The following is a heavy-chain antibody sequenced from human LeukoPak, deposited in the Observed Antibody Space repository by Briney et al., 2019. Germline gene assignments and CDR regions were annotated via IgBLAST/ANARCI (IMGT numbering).Heavy chain of an antibody. D-gene: IGHD3-22*01. CDR3: ARAPSEIGGYYPEYFRH. V-gene: IGHV3-74*01. Sequence: GGSLRPSCAASGFSFSSYWMHWVRQAPGKGLVWVSRIKSDGKTNYADSVKGRFTISRDNAKNTVSLQMNSLRAEDTGVYYCARAPSEIGGYYPEYFRHWGQGTLVTVSS. J-gene: IGHJ1*01. CDR1: GFSFSSYW. CDR2: IKSDGKT.